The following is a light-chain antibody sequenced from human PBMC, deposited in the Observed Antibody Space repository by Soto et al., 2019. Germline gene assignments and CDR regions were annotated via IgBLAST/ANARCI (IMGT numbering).Light chain of an antibody. J-gene: IGLJ1*01. V-gene: IGLV2-23*01. CDR3: CSYAPESTYV. CDR1: SSDIRAYNS. CDR2: KGT. Sequence: QSVLAQPASVSGSPGQSITISCTGTSSDIRAYNSVSWYQQHTSRAPQVIIYKGTQRPSGVYNRVSGATSGNAASLTIPALQVDDEAAYFCCSYAPESTYVSGTGTKSPS.